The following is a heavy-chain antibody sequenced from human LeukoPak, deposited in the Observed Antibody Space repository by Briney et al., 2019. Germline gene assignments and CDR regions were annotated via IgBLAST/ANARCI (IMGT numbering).Heavy chain of an antibody. CDR2: TRNKANSYTT. V-gene: IGHV3-72*01. Sequence: GGSLRLSCAASGFTFSDHYMDWVRQAPGKGLEWVGRTRNKANSYTTEYAASVKGRFTISRDDSKNSLYLQMNSLKTEDTAVYYCAIILGIGEPTHRDAFDIWGQGTMVTVSS. CDR3: AIILGIGEPTHRDAFDI. D-gene: IGHD1-26*01. CDR1: GFTFSDHY. J-gene: IGHJ3*02.